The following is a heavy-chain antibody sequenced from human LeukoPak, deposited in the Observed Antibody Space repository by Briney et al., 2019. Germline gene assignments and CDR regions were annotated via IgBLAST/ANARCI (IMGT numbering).Heavy chain of an antibody. D-gene: IGHD3-3*01. CDR1: GGSFSGYY. J-gene: IGHJ6*03. CDR2: INHSGGT. V-gene: IGHV4-34*01. Sequence: SETLSLTCAVYGGSFSGYYWSWIRQPPGKGLEWIGEINHSGGTNYNPSLKSRVTISVDTSKNQFSLKLSSVTAADTAVYYCARVAIFLDMDVWGKGTTVTVSS. CDR3: ARVAIFLDMDV.